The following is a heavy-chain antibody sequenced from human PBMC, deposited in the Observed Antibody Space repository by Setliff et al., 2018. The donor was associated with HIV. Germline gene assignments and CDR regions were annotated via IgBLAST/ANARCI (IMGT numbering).Heavy chain of an antibody. J-gene: IGHJ5*02. CDR1: GFTFGDHA. D-gene: IGHD4-17*01. CDR2: IRSKAFGGTT. CDR3: TTTPTTVVTRYNWFDP. V-gene: IGHV3-49*04. Sequence: GGSLRLSCRASGFTFGDHAMSWVRQAPGKGLEWVGLIRSKAFGGTTEYAASVKGRFTISRDDSKSIAYLQMNSLKTEDTAVYYCTTTPTTVVTRYNWFDPWGQGTLVTVS.